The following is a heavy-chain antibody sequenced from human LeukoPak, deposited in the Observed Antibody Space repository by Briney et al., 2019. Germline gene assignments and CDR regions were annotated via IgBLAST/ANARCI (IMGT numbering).Heavy chain of an antibody. J-gene: IGHJ6*04. Sequence: PGGSLRLSCAASGFTFDDYAMHWVRQAPGKGLEWVSGISWNSGHIGYADSVKGRFTISRDNAKHSLYLQMNSLRSEYTALYYCAKSGRTYCDILTGYYTPTDYYGMDVWGEGTTVSVSS. CDR2: ISWNSGHI. V-gene: IGHV3-9*01. D-gene: IGHD3-9*01. CDR1: GFTFDDYA. CDR3: AKSGRTYCDILTGYYTPTDYYGMDV.